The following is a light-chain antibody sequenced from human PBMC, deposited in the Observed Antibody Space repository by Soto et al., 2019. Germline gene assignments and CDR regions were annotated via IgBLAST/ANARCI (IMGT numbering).Light chain of an antibody. CDR1: SSDVGGYNY. V-gene: IGLV2-11*01. J-gene: IGLJ3*02. Sequence: QSVLTQPRSVSGSPGQSVTISCTGTSSDVGGYNYVSWYQQHPGKAPKLMIYDVSKRPSGVPDRFAGSKSGNTASLTISGLQAEDEDDSFCCSYAGSYTWVFGGGTTLTVL. CDR3: CSYAGSYTWV. CDR2: DVS.